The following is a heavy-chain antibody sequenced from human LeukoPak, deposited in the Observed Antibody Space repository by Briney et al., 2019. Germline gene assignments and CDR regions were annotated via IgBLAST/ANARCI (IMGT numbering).Heavy chain of an antibody. J-gene: IGHJ4*02. CDR3: AKGYCSSISCYADY. V-gene: IGHV3-9*01. Sequence: PGGSLRLSGAASGFTFDVYAMHWVRQAPGKGLEWVSGISWNRGSIGYADSVKGRFTISRDNARMSLYLQMNSLRAEDTALYYCAKGYCSSISCYADYWGQGALVTASS. CDR2: ISWNRGSI. CDR1: GFTFDVYA. D-gene: IGHD2-2*01.